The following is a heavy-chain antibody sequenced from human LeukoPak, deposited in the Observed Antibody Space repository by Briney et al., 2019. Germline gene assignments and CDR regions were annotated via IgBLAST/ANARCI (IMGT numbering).Heavy chain of an antibody. CDR3: VTEYSSSSWDRYFDL. D-gene: IGHD6-6*01. V-gene: IGHV3-48*03. CDR2: ISSSGSTI. J-gene: IGHJ2*01. CDR1: GFTFSSYE. Sequence: SGGSLRLSCAASGFTFSSYEMNWVRQARGKGLEWVSYISSSGSTIYYADSVKGRFTISRDNSKNTLYLQMNSLRAEDTAVYYCVTEYSSSSWDRYFDLWGRGTLVTVSS.